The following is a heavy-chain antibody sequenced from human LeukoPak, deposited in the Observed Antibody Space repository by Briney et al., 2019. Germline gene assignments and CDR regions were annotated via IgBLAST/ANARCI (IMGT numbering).Heavy chain of an antibody. J-gene: IGHJ5*02. D-gene: IGHD5-18*01. Sequence: PGGSLRLSCAASGFTFSSYAMSWVRQAPGKGLEWVSVISGNGGRTYYADSVKGRFTISRDNSKDTLYLQMNSLRAEDTAVYYCAKVRDLDTVLGRFDNWGQGTRVTVSS. CDR2: ISGNGGRT. V-gene: IGHV3-23*01. CDR1: GFTFSSYA. CDR3: AKVRDLDTVLGRFDN.